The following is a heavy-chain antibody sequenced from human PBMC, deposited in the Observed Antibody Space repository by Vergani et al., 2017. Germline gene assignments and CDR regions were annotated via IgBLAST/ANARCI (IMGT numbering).Heavy chain of an antibody. Sequence: VQLVESGGGVVQPGGSLRLSCAASGFTFSSYGMHWVRQAPGKGLEWVAFIRYDGSNQYYADSVKGRFTLSRDFSNNTLYLQMNSLRTDDTATYYCAKHFRGWGIDYWGKGTQVIVSS. CDR2: IRYDGSNQ. V-gene: IGHV3-30*02. J-gene: IGHJ4*02. CDR1: GFTFSSYG. D-gene: IGHD3-16*01. CDR3: AKHFRGWGIDY.